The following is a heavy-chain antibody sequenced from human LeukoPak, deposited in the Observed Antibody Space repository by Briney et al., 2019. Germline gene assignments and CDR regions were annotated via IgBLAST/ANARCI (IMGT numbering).Heavy chain of an antibody. V-gene: IGHV5-51*01. J-gene: IGHJ4*02. D-gene: IGHD5-12*01. CDR2: IYPGDSDT. CDR3: ARWLRGVLDY. Sequence: GESLKISCKGSGYSFTSYWIGWLRQMPGKGVEWMGIIYPGDSDTRYSPSFQAQVTISADKSISTAYLQWSSLKASDSAMYYCARWLRGVLDYWGQGTLVTVSS. CDR1: GYSFTSYW.